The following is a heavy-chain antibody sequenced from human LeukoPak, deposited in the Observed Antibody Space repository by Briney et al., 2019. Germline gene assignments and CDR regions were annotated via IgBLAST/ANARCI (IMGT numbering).Heavy chain of an antibody. Sequence: GASVKVSCKASGYTFTAFYMHWVRQAPGQGLEWMGRINPKIGATNYARKFQGRVTMTGDTSISTAYMELSGLGSDDTAIYYRARDSVNGIDYFDNWGQGTLVTVSS. CDR3: ARDSVNGIDYFDN. CDR1: GYTFTAFY. V-gene: IGHV1-2*06. J-gene: IGHJ4*02. D-gene: IGHD4-17*01. CDR2: INPKIGAT.